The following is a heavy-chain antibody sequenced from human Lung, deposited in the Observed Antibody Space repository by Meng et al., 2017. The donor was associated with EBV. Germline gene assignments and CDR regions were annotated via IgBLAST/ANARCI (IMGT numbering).Heavy chain of an antibody. Sequence: VHVQEAGPGLVKPSQTLFLTCAVSGGSISSGGYYWSWIRQSPGKGLEWIGHIYYSGRTYYNPSLKSRVTISADTSKNQFSLKLSSVTAADTAVYYCARAPYGSGVDYWGQGTLVTVSS. CDR2: IYYSGRT. J-gene: IGHJ4*02. D-gene: IGHD3-10*01. CDR3: ARAPYGSGVDY. V-gene: IGHV4-30-4*01. CDR1: GGSISSGGYY.